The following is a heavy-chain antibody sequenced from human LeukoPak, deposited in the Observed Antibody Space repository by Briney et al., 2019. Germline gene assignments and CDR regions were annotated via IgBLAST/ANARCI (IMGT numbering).Heavy chain of an antibody. V-gene: IGHV3-23*01. CDR2: ISGSGGST. Sequence: GGSLRLSCAASGFTFSSYAMSWVRQAPGKGLEWVSAISGSGGSTYYADSVKGRFTISRDNSKNTLYLQMNSLRAEDTAVYYCAKDFWGYCSGGSCSDYWGQGTLATVSS. CDR3: AKDFWGYCSGGSCSDY. D-gene: IGHD2-15*01. J-gene: IGHJ4*02. CDR1: GFTFSSYA.